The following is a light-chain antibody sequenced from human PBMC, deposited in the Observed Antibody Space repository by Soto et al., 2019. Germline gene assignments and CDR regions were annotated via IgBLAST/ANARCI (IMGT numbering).Light chain of an antibody. CDR2: DAS. Sequence: EVVLTQSPATLSLSPGERATFSCRSSQSVSTYLAWYQQKPGQAPRLLIYDASNRATGIPARFSGSGSGTEFTLTISSLQSEDFAVYYCQQYNNWPLYTFGQGTKVDI. CDR3: QQYNNWPLYT. CDR1: QSVSTY. J-gene: IGKJ2*01. V-gene: IGKV3-11*01.